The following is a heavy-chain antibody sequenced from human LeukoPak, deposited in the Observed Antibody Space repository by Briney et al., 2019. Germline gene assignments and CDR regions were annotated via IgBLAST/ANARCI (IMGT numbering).Heavy chain of an antibody. J-gene: IGHJ4*02. Sequence: PPQTLSLTCTVSGGSISSGDYYWSWIRQPPGKGLEWIGYIYYSGSAYYNPSLKSRVTISVDTSKNQFSLKLSSVTAADTAVYYCARAPTHYDILTALDYWGQGTLVTVSS. D-gene: IGHD3-9*01. CDR2: IYYSGSA. CDR1: GGSISSGDYY. CDR3: ARAPTHYDILTALDY. V-gene: IGHV4-30-4*08.